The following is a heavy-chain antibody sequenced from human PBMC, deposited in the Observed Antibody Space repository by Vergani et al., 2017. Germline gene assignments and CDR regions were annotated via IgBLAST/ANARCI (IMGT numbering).Heavy chain of an antibody. V-gene: IGHV3-30-3*01. D-gene: IGHD4-17*01. CDR3: ARGDYGDSRLDY. CDR1: GFTFSSYA. Sequence: QVQLVESGGGVVQPGRSLRLSCAASGFTFSSYAMHWVRQAPGKGLEWVAVISYDGSNKYYADSVKGRFTISRDNSKNTLYLQMNSLRAEDTAVYYCARGDYGDSRLDYWGQGTLVTVSS. CDR2: ISYDGSNK. J-gene: IGHJ4*02.